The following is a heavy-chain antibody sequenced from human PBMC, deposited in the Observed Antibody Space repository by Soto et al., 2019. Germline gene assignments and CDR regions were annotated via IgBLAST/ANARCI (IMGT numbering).Heavy chain of an antibody. CDR1: GDSVSSNSAA. CDR2: TYYRSKWYN. D-gene: IGHD2-21*02. Sequence: PSQTLSLTCAISGDSVSSNSAAWNWIRQSPSRGLEWLGRTYYRSKWYNDYAVSVKSRITINPDTSKNQFSLQLNSVTPEDTAVYYCARSSVVVTAILDWFDPWGQGTLVTVSS. V-gene: IGHV6-1*01. CDR3: ARSSVVVTAILDWFDP. J-gene: IGHJ5*02.